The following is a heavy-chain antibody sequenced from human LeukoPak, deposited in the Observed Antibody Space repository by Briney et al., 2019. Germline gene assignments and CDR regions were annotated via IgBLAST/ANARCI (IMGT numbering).Heavy chain of an antibody. CDR2: VYYSGST. J-gene: IGHJ4*02. Sequence: PSETLSLTCTVSGGSINSYYWSWIRQPPGKGLEWIGYVYYSGSTNYNPSLKSRVTISVDTSKNQFSLKLNSVTAADTAVYYCARVFSNHDSSGSHPSFDYWGQGTLVTVSS. CDR3: ARVFSNHDSSGSHPSFDY. V-gene: IGHV4-59*01. D-gene: IGHD3-22*01. CDR1: GGSINSYY.